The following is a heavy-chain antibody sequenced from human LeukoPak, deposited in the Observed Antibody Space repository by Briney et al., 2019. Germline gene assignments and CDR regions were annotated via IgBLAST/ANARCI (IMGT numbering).Heavy chain of an antibody. V-gene: IGHV4-39*01. D-gene: IGHD6-6*01. CDR3: ARGGAARLHFQN. CDR1: GGSISSSSYY. CDR2: IYYSGST. Sequence: SETLSLTCTVAGGSISSSSYYWGWIRQPPGKGLECIGSIYYSGSTYYNPSLKSRVTISVDTSKNQFSLKLSSVTAADTAVYYCARGGAARLHFQNWGQGTLVTVSS. J-gene: IGHJ1*01.